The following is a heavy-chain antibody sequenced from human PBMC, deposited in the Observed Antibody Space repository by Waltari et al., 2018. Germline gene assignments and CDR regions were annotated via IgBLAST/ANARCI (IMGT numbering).Heavy chain of an antibody. CDR2: ISKTGTP. CDR3: ARLEHLSGRVL. D-gene: IGHD3-16*01. CDR1: GDSLTSGSYY. Sequence: QVRLQESGPGLVKSSQTLSLTCSASGDSLTSGSYYWGWIRQAAGKGVEYIARISKTGTPSYNPSLERRVTILIDTSKNEFSLKIASVTASDTAVYYCARLEHLSGRVLWGQGTLVTVSS. J-gene: IGHJ4*02. V-gene: IGHV4-61*02.